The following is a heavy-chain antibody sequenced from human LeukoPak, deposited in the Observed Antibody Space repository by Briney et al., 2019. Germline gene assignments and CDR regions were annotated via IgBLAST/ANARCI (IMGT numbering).Heavy chain of an antibody. CDR2: ISSSSSTI. CDR3: ARTQYGDYEVRFDH. J-gene: IGHJ4*02. Sequence: GGSLRLSCAASGFTFSSYSMNWVRQAPGKGLKWVSYISSSSSTIYYADSVKGRFTISRDNAKNSLYLQMNSLRAEDTAVYYCARTQYGDYEVRFDHRGQGTLVTVSS. D-gene: IGHD4-17*01. V-gene: IGHV3-48*04. CDR1: GFTFSSYS.